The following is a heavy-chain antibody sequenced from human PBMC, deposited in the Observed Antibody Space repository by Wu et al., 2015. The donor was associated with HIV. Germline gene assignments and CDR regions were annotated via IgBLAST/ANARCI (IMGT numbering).Heavy chain of an antibody. CDR1: GGTFNNYA. J-gene: IGHJ4*02. Sequence: QVQLVQSGAEVKKPGSSVKVSCRASGGTFNNYAFSWVRQAPGQGPEWMGRILAVFGTSNYAQKFQGRFTITTDESTSTTYMELTSLRSEDTAVYYCAGRSERSSSWLLDHWGQGTLVTVSS. D-gene: IGHD6-13*01. CDR3: AGRSERSSSWLLDH. V-gene: IGHV1-69*05. CDR2: ILAVFGTS.